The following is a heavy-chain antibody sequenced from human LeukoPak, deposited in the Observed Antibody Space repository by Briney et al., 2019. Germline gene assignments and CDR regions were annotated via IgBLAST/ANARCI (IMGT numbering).Heavy chain of an antibody. D-gene: IGHD4-11*01. J-gene: IGHJ4*02. CDR2: IYYSGST. CDR1: GGSISSSSYY. CDR3: ARGRYSYYFDY. Sequence: SETLSLTGTVSGGSISSSSYYWGWLRQPPGKGLEWIGSIYYSGSTYYNPSLKSRVTISVDTSKNQFSLKLSSVTAADTAVYYCARGRYSYYFDYWGQGTLVTVSS. V-gene: IGHV4-39*07.